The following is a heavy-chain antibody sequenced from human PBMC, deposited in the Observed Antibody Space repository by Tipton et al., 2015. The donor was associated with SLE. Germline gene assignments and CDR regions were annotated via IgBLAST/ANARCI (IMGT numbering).Heavy chain of an antibody. V-gene: IGHV5-51*03. J-gene: IGHJ4*02. CDR2: SHPGDSDT. CDR3: AKGTAAGGFDY. Sequence: QLVQSGPEVKKPGESLTISRKASGYNFPNYWIGWVRQMPGKGLEWMGISHPGDSDTRYSPSFQGQVTISADKSITTAFLQWSRLKASDSAMYYCAKGTAAGGFDYWGQGPLVTVPS. CDR1: GYNFPNYW. D-gene: IGHD6-13*01.